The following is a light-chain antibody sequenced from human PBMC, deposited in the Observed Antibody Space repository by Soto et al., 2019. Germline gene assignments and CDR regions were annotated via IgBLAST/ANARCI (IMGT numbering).Light chain of an antibody. J-gene: IGKJ3*01. V-gene: IGKV3-15*01. Sequence: EIVMTQSPVTLSVSPGGSATLSCRASQSVRSNLAWYQQKPGQAPRLLIYGAFTRATGIPTRFSGTGSGTEFTLTISSLQSEDFAVYYCQQRSSWPFTFGPGTKVDIK. CDR2: GAF. CDR1: QSVRSN. CDR3: QQRSSWPFT.